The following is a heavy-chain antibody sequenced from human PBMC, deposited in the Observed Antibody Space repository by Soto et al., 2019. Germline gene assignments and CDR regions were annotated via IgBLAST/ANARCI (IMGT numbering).Heavy chain of an antibody. CDR3: AREIAARL. V-gene: IGHV3-7*01. Sequence: EVQLVESGGGLVQPGGSLRLSCAASGFTFSSYWMSWFRQAPGKGLEWVANIKQDGSEENYVDSVKGRFTLSRDNAKNALYRQMNSLGVEDTAVYSCAREIAARLWGKGTTVTVSS. CDR2: IKQDGSEE. J-gene: IGHJ6*04. D-gene: IGHD6-6*01. CDR1: GFTFSSYW.